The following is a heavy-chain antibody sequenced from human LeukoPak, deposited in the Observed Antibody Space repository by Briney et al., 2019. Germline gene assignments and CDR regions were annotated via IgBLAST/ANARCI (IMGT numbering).Heavy chain of an antibody. V-gene: IGHV4-59*01. CDR2: IYYSGST. CDR3: ARDPSNHYYDSSGYDI. Sequence: SETLSLTCAVYGGSFSSYYWSWIRQPPGKGLEWIGYIYYSGSTNYNPSLKSRVTISVDTSKNQFSLKLSSVTAADTAVYYCARDPSNHYYDSSGYDIWGQGTMVTVSS. J-gene: IGHJ3*02. D-gene: IGHD3-22*01. CDR1: GGSFSSYY.